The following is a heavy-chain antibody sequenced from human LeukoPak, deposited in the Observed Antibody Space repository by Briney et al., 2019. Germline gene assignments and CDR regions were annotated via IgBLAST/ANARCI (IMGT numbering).Heavy chain of an antibody. CDR2: ISYDGTSS. D-gene: IGHD2-21*02. Sequence: PGGSLRLACAASGFTFSSYGMHWVRQAPGKGLEYVAVISYDGTSSFYADSVKGRFTISRDNSKSILYLQMNSLRAEDTAVYYCATEVTRHFDYWGQGTLVTVSS. J-gene: IGHJ4*02. CDR1: GFTFSSYG. V-gene: IGHV3-30*19. CDR3: ATEVTRHFDY.